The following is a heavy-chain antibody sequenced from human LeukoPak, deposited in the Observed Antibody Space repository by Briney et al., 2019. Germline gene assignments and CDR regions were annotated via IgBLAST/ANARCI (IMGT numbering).Heavy chain of an antibody. V-gene: IGHV3-7*01. Sequence: GGSLRLSCAASGFTFSSYWMSWVRQAPGKGLEWVANIKQDGSEKYYVDSVKGRFTISRDIAKNSLYLQMNSLRAEDTAVYYCAREGMIVVEAFDYWGQGTLVTVSS. CDR1: GFTFSSYW. CDR3: AREGMIVVEAFDY. J-gene: IGHJ4*02. D-gene: IGHD3-22*01. CDR2: IKQDGSEK.